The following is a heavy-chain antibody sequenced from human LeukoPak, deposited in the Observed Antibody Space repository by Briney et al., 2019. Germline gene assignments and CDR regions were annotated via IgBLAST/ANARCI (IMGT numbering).Heavy chain of an antibody. Sequence: PSETLSLTCAVSGGSFSSSTYYWGWIRQPPGKGLDWIGNIYYSGSTHYKPSLKSRVTISIDTSKNQFSLTLSSVTAADTAVYYCARLPRPVGSIPHDDFDIWGQGTMVTVSS. CDR1: GGSFSSSTYY. CDR3: ARLPRPVGSIPHDDFDI. V-gene: IGHV4-39*01. CDR2: IYYSGST. J-gene: IGHJ3*02. D-gene: IGHD1-26*01.